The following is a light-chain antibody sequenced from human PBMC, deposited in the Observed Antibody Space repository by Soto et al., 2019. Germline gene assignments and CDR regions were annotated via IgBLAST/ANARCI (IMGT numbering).Light chain of an antibody. V-gene: IGKV1-5*01. J-gene: IGKJ1*01. CDR3: QQYHGFW. Sequence: DIQLTQSPSSLSASVGDRVTITCRASHTINNWLAWYQQKPGSAPRLLIYDASSLQSEVPSRFSGSGSGTEFSLTISDLQPEDFATYHCQQYHGFWFGQGPKVDIK. CDR1: HTINNW. CDR2: DAS.